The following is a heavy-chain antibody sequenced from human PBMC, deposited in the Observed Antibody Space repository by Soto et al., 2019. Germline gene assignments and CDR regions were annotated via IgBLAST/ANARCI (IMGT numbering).Heavy chain of an antibody. D-gene: IGHD6-19*01. V-gene: IGHV1-69*08. CDR1: GGILSSSYT. Sequence: SVKVSCKASGGILSSSYTLSWVRQAPGQGLEWMGRIFPVLGTTNHAQTLKGRVTITADKSTGTAYMQLSSLTFEDTAVYYCARGLGICNYAKDVWGQGTTVTVSS. J-gene: IGHJ6*02. CDR2: IFPVLGTT. CDR3: ARGLGICNYAKDV.